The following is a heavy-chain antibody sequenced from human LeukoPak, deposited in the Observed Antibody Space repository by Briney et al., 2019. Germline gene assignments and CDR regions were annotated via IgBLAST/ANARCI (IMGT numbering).Heavy chain of an antibody. CDR2: IYYSGST. D-gene: IGHD6-13*01. J-gene: IGHJ4*02. Sequence: PSETLSLTCTVSGGSISSDYWSWIRQPPGKGLEWIGYIYYSGSTNYNPSLKSRVTISVDTSKNQFSLKLSSVTAADTAVYYGARHRIAAAGPYYFDYWGQGTLVTVSS. V-gene: IGHV4-59*08. CDR3: ARHRIAAAGPYYFDY. CDR1: GGSISSDY.